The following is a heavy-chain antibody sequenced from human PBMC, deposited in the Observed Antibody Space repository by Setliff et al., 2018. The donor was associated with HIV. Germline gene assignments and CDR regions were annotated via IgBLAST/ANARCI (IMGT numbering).Heavy chain of an antibody. V-gene: IGHV4-38-2*02. CDR3: AREEMEVDTAMGSAYYYYYGMDV. CDR2: IYQTGST. D-gene: IGHD5-18*01. J-gene: IGHJ6*02. Sequence: PSETLSLTCTVSGYSISSGYYWGWIRQPPGKGLEWVATIYQTGSTNYNPSLKSRVTISVDTSKNQFSLKLSSVTAADTAVYYCAREEMEVDTAMGSAYYYYYGMDVWGQGTTVTVS. CDR1: GYSISSGYY.